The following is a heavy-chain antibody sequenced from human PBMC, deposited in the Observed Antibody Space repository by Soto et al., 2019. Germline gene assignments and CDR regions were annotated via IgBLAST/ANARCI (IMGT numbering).Heavy chain of an antibody. CDR1: GFTFSTYS. Sequence: EVQLVESGGGLVKPGGSLRLSCAASGFTFSTYSMNWVRQAPGKGLEWVSSISGGSSYIYYADSVKGRFTISRDNAKNSLYLQMGSLRAEDTAVYYCARGKVLLYWGQGTLVTVSS. J-gene: IGHJ4*02. CDR3: ARGKVLLY. D-gene: IGHD2-15*01. V-gene: IGHV3-21*01. CDR2: ISGGSSYI.